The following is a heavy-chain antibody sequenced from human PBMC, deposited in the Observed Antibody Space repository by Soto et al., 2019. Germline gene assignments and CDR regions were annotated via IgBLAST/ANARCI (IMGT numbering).Heavy chain of an antibody. V-gene: IGHV4-34*09. CDR2: INHSGST. Sequence: TLSLTCAVYGGSFSGYYWIWIRQPPGKGLEWIGEINHSGSTNYTPSLKSRVTISIDTSKNQFSLKLNSVTAADTAVYFCARDSGSNRGHFDYWGQGTLVTVSS. CDR1: GGSFSGYY. CDR3: ARDSGSNRGHFDY. D-gene: IGHD3-22*01. J-gene: IGHJ4*02.